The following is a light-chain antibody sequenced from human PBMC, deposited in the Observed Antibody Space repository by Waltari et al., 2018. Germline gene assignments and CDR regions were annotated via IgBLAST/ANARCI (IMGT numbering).Light chain of an antibody. Sequence: EIVLTQSPATLSLSPGERATLSCRASQSVTNYLAWYQQKPGQAPRLLISGVSSRATGIPDRFSGSGSATDFTLTISRLEPEDFAVYYCQQYDSSPPTFGGGTKVEIK. V-gene: IGKV3-20*01. CDR2: GVS. CDR3: QQYDSSPPT. CDR1: QSVTNY. J-gene: IGKJ4*01.